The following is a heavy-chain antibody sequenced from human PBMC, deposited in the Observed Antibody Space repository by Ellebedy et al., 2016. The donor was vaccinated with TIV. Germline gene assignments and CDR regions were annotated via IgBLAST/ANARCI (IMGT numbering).Heavy chain of an antibody. CDR2: INPSGTT. D-gene: IGHD2-21*02. J-gene: IGHJ4*02. CDR3: ARTDPWQPIDD. Sequence: MPSETLSLTCAVSGYSISSGYYWGWIRQPPGKGLELIGEINPSGTTNYKPSRKSRVTISVDTSKNQFSLNLRTVTAADTAVYYCARTDPWQPIDDWGQGILVSVSS. CDR1: GYSISSGYY. V-gene: IGHV4-38-2*01.